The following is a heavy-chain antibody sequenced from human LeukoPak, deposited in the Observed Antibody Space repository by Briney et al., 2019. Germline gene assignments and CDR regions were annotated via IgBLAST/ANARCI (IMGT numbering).Heavy chain of an antibody. CDR3: ARDHYYDSSGYFLGY. CDR1: GFTFSYYY. V-gene: IGHV3-11*01. D-gene: IGHD3-22*01. J-gene: IGHJ4*02. CDR2: ISSSGSTI. Sequence: GGSLRLSCAASGFTFSYYYMSWIRQAPGKGLEWVSYISSSGSTIYYADSVKGRFTISRDNAKNSLYLQMNSLRAEDTAVYSCARDHYYDSSGYFLGYWGQGTLVTVSS.